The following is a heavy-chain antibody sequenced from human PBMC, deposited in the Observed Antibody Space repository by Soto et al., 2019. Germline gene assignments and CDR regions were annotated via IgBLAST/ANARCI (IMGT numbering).Heavy chain of an antibody. CDR1: GYTFTSYD. Sequence: SVSVSCKASGYTFTSYDMHWVRQAPGQGIEWMGIINPSGGSTSYAQKFQGRVTMTRDTSTSTVYMELSSLRSEDTAVYYCAREVGYSSRWGGIDFSCQGTLVSFSS. J-gene: IGHJ4*02. V-gene: IGHV1-46*01. CDR3: AREVGYSSRWGGIDF. CDR2: INPSGGST. D-gene: IGHD6-13*01.